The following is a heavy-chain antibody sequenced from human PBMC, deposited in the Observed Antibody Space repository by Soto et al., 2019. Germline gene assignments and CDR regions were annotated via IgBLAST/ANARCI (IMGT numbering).Heavy chain of an antibody. CDR2: ISSSGSTI. CDR3: ARGDLDGDYVEVAGGPDY. Sequence: QVQLVESGGGLVKPGGSLRLSCAASGFTFSDYYMSWIRKAPGKGLEWVSYISSSGSTIYYADSVKGRFTISRENAKNSLELQMNGLGAEDTAVYYCARGDLDGDYVEVAGGPDYWGQGTLVTVSS. J-gene: IGHJ4*02. V-gene: IGHV3-11*01. CDR1: GFTFSDYY. D-gene: IGHD4-17*01.